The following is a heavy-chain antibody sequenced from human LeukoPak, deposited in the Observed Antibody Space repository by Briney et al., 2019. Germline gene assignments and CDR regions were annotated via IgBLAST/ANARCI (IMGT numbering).Heavy chain of an antibody. CDR1: GYSFTNYW. Sequence: GESLKISCKGSGYSFTNYWIGWVRQMPGKGLEWMGIIYPGDSDTRYSPSFQGQVTISADKSISTAYLQWSSLKASDTAMYYCARLGRASKYYYYYYMDVWGKGTTVTVSS. V-gene: IGHV5-51*01. CDR2: IYPGDSDT. CDR3: ARLGRASKYYYYYYMDV. J-gene: IGHJ6*03.